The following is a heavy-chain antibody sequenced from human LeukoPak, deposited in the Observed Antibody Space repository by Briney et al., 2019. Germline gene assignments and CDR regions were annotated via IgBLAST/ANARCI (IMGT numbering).Heavy chain of an antibody. D-gene: IGHD6-13*01. V-gene: IGHV4-61*02. CDR1: GGSISSGSYY. CDR3: ARGVAAAGENY. CDR2: IYTSGST. J-gene: IGHJ4*02. Sequence: SETLSLTCTVSGGSISSGSYYWSWIRQPAGKGLEWIGRIYTSGSTNYNPSLKSRVTISVDTSKNQFSLKLSSVTAADTAVYYCARGVAAAGENYWGQGTLVTVSS.